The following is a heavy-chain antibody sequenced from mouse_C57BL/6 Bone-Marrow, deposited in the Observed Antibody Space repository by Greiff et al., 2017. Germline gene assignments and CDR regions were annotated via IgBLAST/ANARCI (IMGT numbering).Heavy chain of an antibody. CDR3: ARRWLLAWFAY. J-gene: IGHJ3*01. V-gene: IGHV5-6*02. Sequence: EVMLVESGGDLVKPGGSLKLSCAASGFTFSSYGMSWVRQTPDKRLEWVATISSGGSYTYYPDSVKGRFTISRDNAKNTLYLQMSSLKSEDTAMYYGARRWLLAWFAYWGQGTLVTVSA. CDR1: GFTFSSYG. D-gene: IGHD2-3*01. CDR2: ISSGGSYT.